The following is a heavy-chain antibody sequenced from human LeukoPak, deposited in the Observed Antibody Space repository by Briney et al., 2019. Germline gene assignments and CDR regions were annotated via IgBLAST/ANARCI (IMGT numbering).Heavy chain of an antibody. D-gene: IGHD3-3*01. J-gene: IGHJ3*02. CDR3: ARHYQGLAWFDNAFDI. V-gene: IGHV5-51*01. Sequence: TGESLKISCKGSGYSFTSYWIGWVRQMPGKGLEWMGIIYPGDSDTRYSPSFQGQVTISADKSISTAYLQWSSLEASDTAMYYCARHYQGLAWFDNAFDIWGQGTMVTVSS. CDR1: GYSFTSYW. CDR2: IYPGDSDT.